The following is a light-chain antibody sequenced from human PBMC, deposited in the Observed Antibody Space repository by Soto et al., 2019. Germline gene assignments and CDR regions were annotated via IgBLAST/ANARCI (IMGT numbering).Light chain of an antibody. CDR2: EAR. J-gene: IGLJ2*01. Sequence: QSALTQPASVSGSPGQSITISCSGISSDIGYYNYVSWYQHHPGKAPKLMVYEARYRPSGVSNRFSGTKSGNTASLTISGLQAEDEATYYCTSYTNTTHILVFGGGTKLTVL. CDR3: TSYTNTTHILV. V-gene: IGLV2-14*01. CDR1: SSDIGYYNY.